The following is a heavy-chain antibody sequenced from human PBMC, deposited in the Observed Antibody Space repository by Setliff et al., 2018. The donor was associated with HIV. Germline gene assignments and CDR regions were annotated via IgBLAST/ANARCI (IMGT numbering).Heavy chain of an antibody. J-gene: IGHJ6*03. D-gene: IGHD6-19*01. CDR3: ARGRQQWLVRNYYDMDG. Sequence: SSYGSWIRQPPGKGLEWIGDIYTSGSTNEHPSRKRQVTISVDTSKNQFSLKLSDVTAADTAVYYCARGRQQWLVRNYYDMDGWGKGTTVTV. V-gene: IGHV4-4*08. CDR2: IYTSGST. CDR1: SSY.